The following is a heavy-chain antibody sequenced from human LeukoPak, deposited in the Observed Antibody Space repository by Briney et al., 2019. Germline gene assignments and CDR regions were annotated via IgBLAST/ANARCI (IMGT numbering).Heavy chain of an antibody. Sequence: PGGSLRLSCAASGFMFRSSSMSSVRPVPGKGREWVSTISASADNIYYADSVKGRFTISRDNSKNTLSLQMNSLRAEDRAIYYCAKRPAAVRGVIPYVDYWGQGTLVTVSS. CDR1: GFMFRSSS. CDR2: ISASADNI. CDR3: AKRPAAVRGVIPYVDY. J-gene: IGHJ4*02. D-gene: IGHD3-10*02. V-gene: IGHV3-23*01.